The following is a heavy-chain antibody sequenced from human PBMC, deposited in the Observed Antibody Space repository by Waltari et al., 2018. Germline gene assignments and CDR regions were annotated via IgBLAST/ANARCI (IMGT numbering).Heavy chain of an antibody. Sequence: QVQLVQSGAEVKKPGASVKVSCKASGYTFTGYYMPWVRQARGQGLGWMGRINPNSGGTNYAQKFQGRVTMTRDTSISTAYMELSRLRSDDTAVYYCARYPTTYYDFWSGYFPFDYWGQGTLVTVSS. CDR1: GYTFTGYY. V-gene: IGHV1-2*06. J-gene: IGHJ4*02. CDR2: INPNSGGT. CDR3: ARYPTTYYDFWSGYFPFDY. D-gene: IGHD3-3*01.